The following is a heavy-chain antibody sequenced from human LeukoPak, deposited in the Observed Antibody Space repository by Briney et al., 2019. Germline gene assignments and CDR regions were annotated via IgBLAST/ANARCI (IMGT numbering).Heavy chain of an antibody. J-gene: IGHJ4*02. V-gene: IGHV4-38-2*02. Sequence: SSETLSLTCTVSGYSISSGYYWGWIRQPPGKGLEWIGSIYHSGSTYYNPSLKTRVTTSVDTSKNQFSLKLSSVTAADTAVYYCARTLGDYGSGSYYYWGQGTLVTVSS. CDR2: IYHSGST. D-gene: IGHD3-10*01. CDR3: ARTLGDYGSGSYYY. CDR1: GYSISSGYY.